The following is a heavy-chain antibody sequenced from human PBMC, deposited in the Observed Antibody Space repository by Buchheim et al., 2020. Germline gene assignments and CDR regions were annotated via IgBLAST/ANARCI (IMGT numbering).Heavy chain of an antibody. CDR2: INHSGST. CDR3: ARDSVDTAQSLDY. CDR1: GGSFSGYY. Sequence: QVQLQQWGAGLLKPSETLSLTCAVYGGSFSGYYWSWIRQPPGKGLEWIGEINHSGSTNYNPSLKSRVTISVDTSKNQFSLKLGSVTAADTAVYYCARDSVDTAQSLDYWGQGTL. J-gene: IGHJ4*02. D-gene: IGHD5-18*01. V-gene: IGHV4-34*01.